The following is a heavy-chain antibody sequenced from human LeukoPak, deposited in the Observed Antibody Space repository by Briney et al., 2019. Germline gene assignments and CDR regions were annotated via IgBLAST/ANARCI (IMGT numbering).Heavy chain of an antibody. Sequence: GGSLRLSCAASGFIFGNFVMHWVRQAPGKGLVWVSRIPTDETPTNYADSVQGRFTISRDNAKNTLYLQMNNLRAEDTAVYYCARDHYFKIDYWGQGTLVTVSS. CDR3: ARDHYFKIDY. V-gene: IGHV3-74*01. CDR1: GFIFGNFV. J-gene: IGHJ4*02. CDR2: IPTDETPT. D-gene: IGHD3-10*01.